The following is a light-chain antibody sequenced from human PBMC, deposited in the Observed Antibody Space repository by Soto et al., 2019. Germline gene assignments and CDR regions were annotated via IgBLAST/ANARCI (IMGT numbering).Light chain of an antibody. Sequence: EIAMTQSPATLSSSPGERDTLSCRASQSINIYLAWYQQKPGKAPRLLIYDASTMASGIPARFSGSGSGTEFTLTITSLQPEDFAAYYCQQYNSYPLTFGQGTRLEIK. J-gene: IGKJ5*01. CDR1: QSINIY. CDR3: QQYNSYPLT. V-gene: IGKV3-15*01. CDR2: DAS.